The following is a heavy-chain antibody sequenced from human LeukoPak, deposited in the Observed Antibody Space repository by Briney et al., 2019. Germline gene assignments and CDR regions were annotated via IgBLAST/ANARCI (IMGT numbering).Heavy chain of an antibody. CDR2: IYPGDSDT. CDR3: ARQGYCSGGSCYSWQDY. V-gene: IGHV5-51*01. Sequence: GESLKISCKGSGYSFTSYWIGWVRQVPGKGLEWRGIIYPGDSDTRYSLSFQGQVTISADKSISTAYLQWSSLKASDTAMYYCARQGYCSGGSCYSWQDYWGQRALVTVSS. CDR1: GYSFTSYW. D-gene: IGHD2-15*01. J-gene: IGHJ4*02.